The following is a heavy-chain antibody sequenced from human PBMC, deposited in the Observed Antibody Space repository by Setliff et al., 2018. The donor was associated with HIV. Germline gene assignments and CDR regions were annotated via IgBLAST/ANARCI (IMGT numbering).Heavy chain of an antibody. CDR3: ASTQDSSNWSFDY. V-gene: IGHV1-46*01. CDR2: INPSGGST. D-gene: IGHD6-13*01. J-gene: IGHJ4*02. CDR1: GYTFTSYY. Sequence: RASVKVSCKASGYTFTSYYMSWVRQAPGQGLEWMGIINPSGGSTTYSQKFQGRVTMTRDTSTRTVYMDLSSLRSEDTAIYYCASTQDSSNWSFDYWGQGTLVTVSS.